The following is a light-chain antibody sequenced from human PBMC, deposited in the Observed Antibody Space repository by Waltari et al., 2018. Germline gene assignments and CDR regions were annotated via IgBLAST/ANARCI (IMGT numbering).Light chain of an antibody. CDR3: QQYYSSPQT. CDR1: QSVLYSSNNKNY. J-gene: IGKJ3*01. Sequence: DIVMTQSPDSLAVSLGERATIKCKSSQSVLYSSNNKNYLSWYQQKPGQPPKLLIYWASTRESGVPARFSGSGSGTDFTLTISSLQAEDVAVYYCQQYYSSPQTFGPGTKVDIK. CDR2: WAS. V-gene: IGKV4-1*01.